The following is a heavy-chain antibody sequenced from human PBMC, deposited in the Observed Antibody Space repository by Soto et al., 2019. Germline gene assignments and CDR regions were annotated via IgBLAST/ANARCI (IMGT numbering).Heavy chain of an antibody. CDR3: ARAPRGNYGYPSYFDY. CDR1: GGSISSYY. D-gene: IGHD3-10*01. Sequence: SETLSLTCTVSGGSISSYYWRWIRQHPGKGLEWIGYIYYSGSTNYNPSLKSRVTISVDTSKNQFSLKLSSVTAADTAVYYCARAPRGNYGYPSYFDYWGQGTLVTVSS. J-gene: IGHJ4*02. CDR2: IYYSGST. V-gene: IGHV4-59*01.